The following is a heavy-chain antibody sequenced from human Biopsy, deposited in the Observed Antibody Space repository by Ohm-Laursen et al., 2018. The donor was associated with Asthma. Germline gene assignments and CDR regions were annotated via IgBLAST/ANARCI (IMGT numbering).Heavy chain of an antibody. CDR1: GGTFSSDA. Sequence: SSVKVSCKASGGTFSSDAIGWVRQAPGQGLEWMGGIIPIVGTTAYAQKFQGRVTITADVFTSTVYMELSGLRSEDTAVLYCAKARCYYYYCDMEVWGPGTAITVSS. V-gene: IGHV1-69*01. CDR3: AKARCYYYYCDMEV. CDR2: IIPIVGTT. J-gene: IGHJ6*02.